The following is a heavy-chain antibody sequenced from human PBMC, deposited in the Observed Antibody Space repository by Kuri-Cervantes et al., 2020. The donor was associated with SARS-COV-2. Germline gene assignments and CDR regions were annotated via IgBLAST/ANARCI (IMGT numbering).Heavy chain of an antibody. V-gene: IGHV4-34*01. J-gene: IGHJ4*02. Sequence: SETLSLTCAVIGGSINGHYWSWIRQPPGKGLEWIGELNHDGSTNYNPSLKSRITISGGASKNQFSLKVTSVTAADTAVYYCARAEYQPGSTTPFDYWGQGTLVTVSS. D-gene: IGHD1-26*01. CDR1: GGSINGHY. CDR3: ARAEYQPGSTTPFDY. CDR2: LNHDGST.